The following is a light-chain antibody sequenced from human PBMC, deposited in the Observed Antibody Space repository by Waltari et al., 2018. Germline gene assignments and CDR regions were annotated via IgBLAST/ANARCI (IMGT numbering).Light chain of an antibody. CDR1: QSVSSTY. J-gene: IGKJ4*01. CDR3: QQYGTSPLT. V-gene: IGKV3-20*01. Sequence: IVLMLSPVTLSLSPGEGATLPCRASQSVSSTYLAWYQQKPGQTPRLLMYAASSRATGIPDRFSGSGSGTDFTLTISRLEPEDFAVYYCQQYGTSPLTFGGGTKVEIK. CDR2: AAS.